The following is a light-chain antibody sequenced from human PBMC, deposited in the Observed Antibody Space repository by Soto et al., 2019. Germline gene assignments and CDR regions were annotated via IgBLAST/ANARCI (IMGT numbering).Light chain of an antibody. V-gene: IGKV3-20*01. CDR2: GAS. J-gene: IGKJ2*01. CDR1: QSVSSSY. Sequence: EIALTQSPGTLSLSPGERATLSCRASQSVSSSYLAWYQQKPGQAPRLLIYGASSRATGIPDRFSGSGSGTAFTLTISRLEPEDFAVYYCQQYGSSPMYTFGQGTKLEIK. CDR3: QQYGSSPMYT.